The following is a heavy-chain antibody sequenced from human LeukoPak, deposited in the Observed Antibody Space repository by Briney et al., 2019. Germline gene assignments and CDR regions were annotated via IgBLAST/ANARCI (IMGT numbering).Heavy chain of an antibody. J-gene: IGHJ6*02. Sequence: PSETLSLTCTVSGGSISSGGYYWSWIRQHPGKGLEWIGYIYYSGSTYYNPSLKSRVTISVDTSKNQFSLKLSSVTAADTAVYYCAREALPVDYGMDVWGQGTTVTVSS. CDR1: GGSISSGGYY. CDR2: IYYSGST. CDR3: AREALPVDYGMDV. V-gene: IGHV4-31*03.